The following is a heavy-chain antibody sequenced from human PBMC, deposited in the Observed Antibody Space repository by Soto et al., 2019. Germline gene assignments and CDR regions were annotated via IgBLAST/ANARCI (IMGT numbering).Heavy chain of an antibody. CDR1: GFTFSSYE. J-gene: IGHJ4*02. Sequence: PGGSLRLSCAASGFTFSSYEMNWVRQAPGKGLEWVSYISSSGSTIYYADSVKGRFTISRDNAKNSLYLQMNSLRAEDTAVYYCARESSGWYYFDYWGQGTLVTVSS. V-gene: IGHV3-48*03. D-gene: IGHD6-19*01. CDR2: ISSSGSTI. CDR3: ARESSGWYYFDY.